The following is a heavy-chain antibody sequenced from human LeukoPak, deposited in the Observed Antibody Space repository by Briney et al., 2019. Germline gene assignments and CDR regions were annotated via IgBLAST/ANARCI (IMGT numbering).Heavy chain of an antibody. Sequence: ASVKVSCKASGYTFSRYYMHWVRQAPGQGLEWMGMINPSGDSTSSAQKFQGRVTMTRDMSTSTVYMELSSLRSDDTAVYYCAREPAAWGGGKDVWGKGTTVIVSS. D-gene: IGHD3-16*01. V-gene: IGHV1-46*01. J-gene: IGHJ6*04. CDR2: INPSGDST. CDR1: GYTFSRYY. CDR3: AREPAAWGGGKDV.